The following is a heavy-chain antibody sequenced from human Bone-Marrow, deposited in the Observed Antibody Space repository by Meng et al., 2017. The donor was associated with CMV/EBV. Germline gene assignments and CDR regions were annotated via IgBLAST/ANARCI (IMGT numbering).Heavy chain of an antibody. CDR2: IRYDGSNK. Sequence: GESLKISCAASGFTFSSYSMNWVRQAPGKGLEWVAFIRYDGSNKYYADSVKGRFTISRDNSKNTLYLQMNSLRAEDTAVYYCAKDHGRYCSSTSCYDLDYWGQGTLVTVSS. V-gene: IGHV3-30*02. D-gene: IGHD2-2*01. CDR3: AKDHGRYCSSTSCYDLDY. J-gene: IGHJ4*02. CDR1: GFTFSSYS.